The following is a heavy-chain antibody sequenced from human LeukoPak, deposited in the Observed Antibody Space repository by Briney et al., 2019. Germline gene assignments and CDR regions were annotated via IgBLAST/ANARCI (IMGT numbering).Heavy chain of an antibody. CDR1: GDSISSSSYF. CDR3: ARPGYYGDYAFDY. CDR2: ISYSGTT. D-gene: IGHD4-17*01. V-gene: IGHV4-39*01. Sequence: PSETLSLTCTVSGDSISSSSYFWGWIRHPPGRGLEWIGSISYSGTTYYNPSLKSRVTISVDTSKNQFSLNLSSVTAADTAVYYCARPGYYGDYAFDYWGQGTLVTVSS. J-gene: IGHJ4*02.